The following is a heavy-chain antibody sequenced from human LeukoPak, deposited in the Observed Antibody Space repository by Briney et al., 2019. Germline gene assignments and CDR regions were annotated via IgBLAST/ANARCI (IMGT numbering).Heavy chain of an antibody. CDR2: IKSKTHGGTT. Sequence: GGSLRLSCAASGFIFSNAWTIWVRQAPGKGLEWVGRIKSKTHGGTTDYAAPVEGRFTISRDDLKNTLYLQMNSLKTEDTAMYYCTKDKEDLGTGWYGGFDYWGQGTLVTVSS. CDR1: GFIFSNAW. V-gene: IGHV3-15*01. D-gene: IGHD6-19*01. J-gene: IGHJ4*02. CDR3: TKDKEDLGTGWYGGFDY.